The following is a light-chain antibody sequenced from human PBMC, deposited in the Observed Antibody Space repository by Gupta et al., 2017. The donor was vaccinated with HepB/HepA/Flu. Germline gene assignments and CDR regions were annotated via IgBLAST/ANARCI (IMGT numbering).Light chain of an antibody. CDR3: QQDDNWPLT. CDR1: RSVSSN. Sequence: EIVMTQSPATLSVSPGERATLSCRASRSVSSNLAWYQQTPGQAPRLLIYGASTRTTGIPARFSGSGSGTDFTLTISSLQSEDFAVYYCQQDDNWPLTFGQGTRLEIK. V-gene: IGKV3-15*01. CDR2: GAS. J-gene: IGKJ5*01.